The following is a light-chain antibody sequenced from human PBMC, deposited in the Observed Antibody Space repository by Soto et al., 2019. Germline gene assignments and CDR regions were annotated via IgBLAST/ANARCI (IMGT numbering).Light chain of an antibody. CDR1: SSNIGAGYD. CDR3: QSYDSSLSALYV. J-gene: IGLJ1*01. CDR2: GNS. V-gene: IGLV1-40*01. Sequence: QSVLTRPPSVSRAPGQRVTISSTGSSSNIGAGYDVHWYQQLPGTAPKLLIYGNSNRPSGVPDRFSGSKSGTSASLAITGLQAEDEADYYCQSYDSSLSALYVFGTGTKVTVL.